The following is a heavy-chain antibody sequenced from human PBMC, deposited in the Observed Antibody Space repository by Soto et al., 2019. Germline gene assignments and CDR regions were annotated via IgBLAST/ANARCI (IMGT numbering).Heavy chain of an antibody. CDR3: ARTIGNYYGMDV. CDR1: GGSVSSGSYY. Sequence: QVQLQESGPGLMKPSETLSLTCTVSGGSVSSGSYYWSWIRQPPGKGLEWIGYIYYSGSTNYNPSLKSRVTISVDTSKNQFSLKLSSVTAADTAVYYCARTIGNYYGMDVWGQGTTVTVSS. CDR2: IYYSGST. V-gene: IGHV4-61*01. J-gene: IGHJ6*02. D-gene: IGHD3-9*01.